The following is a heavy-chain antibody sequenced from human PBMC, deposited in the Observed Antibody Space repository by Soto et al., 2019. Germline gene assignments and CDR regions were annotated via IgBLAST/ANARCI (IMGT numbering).Heavy chain of an antibody. CDR1: GGSIRSTTYS. Sequence: QLQLQESGPGLVKPSETLSLTCTVSGGSIRSTTYSWGWVRQPPGKVVEWIGSVYYSGFTFYNASLKSRVNMSLDMSKNQLSLRLNSATAADTAVYYCVRHNTGTNWFDPWGQGILVTVSS. D-gene: IGHD2-2*02. J-gene: IGHJ5*02. CDR3: VRHNTGTNWFDP. CDR2: VYYSGFT. V-gene: IGHV4-39*01.